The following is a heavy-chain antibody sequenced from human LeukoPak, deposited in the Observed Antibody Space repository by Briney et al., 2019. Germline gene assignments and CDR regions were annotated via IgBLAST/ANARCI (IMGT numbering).Heavy chain of an antibody. Sequence: PSESLSLTCTVSGGSISSGGYYWSWIRQHPGKGLEWIGNIYYSGSTYYNPSLKSRVTISVDTSKNQFSLKLSSVTAADTAVYYCARVVYDSSDYLFDYWGQGTLVTVSS. D-gene: IGHD3-22*01. V-gene: IGHV4-31*03. J-gene: IGHJ4*02. CDR3: ARVVYDSSDYLFDY. CDR1: GGSISSGGYY. CDR2: IYYSGST.